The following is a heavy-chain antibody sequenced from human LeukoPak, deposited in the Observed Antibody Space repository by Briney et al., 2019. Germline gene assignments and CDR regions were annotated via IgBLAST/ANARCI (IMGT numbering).Heavy chain of an antibody. V-gene: IGHV1-18*01. CDR3: ARDQTAMVIWEEDY. CDR2: ISAYNGNT. J-gene: IGHJ4*02. Sequence: ASVKVSCKASGYTFTSYGISWVRQAPGQGLEWMGWISAYNGNTNYAQKLQGRVTMTTDTSTSTAYMELRSPRSDDTAVYYCARDQTAMVIWEEDYWGQGTLVTVSS. CDR1: GYTFTSYG. D-gene: IGHD5-18*01.